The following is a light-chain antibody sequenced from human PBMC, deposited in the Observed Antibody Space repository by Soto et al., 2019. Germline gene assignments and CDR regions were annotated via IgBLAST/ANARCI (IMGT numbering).Light chain of an antibody. J-gene: IGKJ3*01. CDR1: QGVSNW. V-gene: IGKV1-12*01. CDR2: AAS. Sequence: DIQMTQSPSSVSASVGDRVTIACRASQGVSNWLAWYQQKPGKAPKLLIYAASRLQSGVPSRFSGSGSGTNFTLTISSLQPEDFAPYYCQEANTFPFTFGPGTTVDIK. CDR3: QEANTFPFT.